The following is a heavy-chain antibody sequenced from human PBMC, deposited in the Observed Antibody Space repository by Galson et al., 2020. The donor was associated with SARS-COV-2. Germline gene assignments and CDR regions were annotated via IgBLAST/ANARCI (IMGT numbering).Heavy chain of an antibody. CDR2: INPNSGST. Sequence: ASVKVSCKASGYSFTGYYMHCVRQAPGQGLEWMGWINPNSGSTSYAQNFQDRVTMTRDTSINTAYMELSRLRSDDMAVYYCAKGTLYYYNSGSYRFDSWGQGTLVTVSS. D-gene: IGHD3-10*01. CDR1: GYSFTGYY. J-gene: IGHJ4*02. CDR3: AKGTLYYYNSGSYRFDS. V-gene: IGHV1-2*02.